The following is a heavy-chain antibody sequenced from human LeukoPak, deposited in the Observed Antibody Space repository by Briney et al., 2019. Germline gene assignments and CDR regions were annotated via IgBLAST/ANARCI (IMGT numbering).Heavy chain of an antibody. CDR1: GFTFSNYG. J-gene: IGHJ4*02. V-gene: IGHV3-48*02. CDR2: ISGSGSTI. Sequence: GRSLRLSCAASGFTFSNYGMNWVRQAPGRGLEWISYISGSGSTIFYADSVKGRFTISRDNAKNSLYLQMSSLRDEDTAVYYCARDQGSVYYFDYWGQGTLVTVSS. CDR3: ARDQGSVYYFDY. D-gene: IGHD3-10*01.